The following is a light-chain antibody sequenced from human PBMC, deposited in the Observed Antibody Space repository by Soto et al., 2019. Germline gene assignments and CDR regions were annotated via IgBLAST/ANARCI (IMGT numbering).Light chain of an antibody. J-gene: IGKJ5*01. CDR2: GAS. V-gene: IGKV3-20*01. CDR1: QRVDDSH. CDR3: QQYRMSPNT. Sequence: ESLLTQSPGTLSLSPRERSTLXXRASQRVDDSHLAWYQLRPAQPPRIXTYGASTRATGIPDRFGGSGSGTDFSLTIRGLKPEDFAAYSCQQYRMSPNTFGQGTRLEIK.